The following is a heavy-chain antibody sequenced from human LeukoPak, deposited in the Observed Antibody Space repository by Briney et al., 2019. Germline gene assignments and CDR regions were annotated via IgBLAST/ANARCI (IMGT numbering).Heavy chain of an antibody. J-gene: IGHJ6*04. Sequence: PGRSLRLSCVASGFIFSDYGIQWVRQAPGKGLEWAAVIAYDGNNTYYGDSVRGRFTISRDNSKKMVYLEMNSLRVEDTAVYYCAKTGMLRRVGYLDVWGKGTAVTISS. V-gene: IGHV3-30*18. CDR2: IAYDGNNT. D-gene: IGHD1-1*01. CDR1: GFIFSDYG. CDR3: AKTGMLRRVGYLDV.